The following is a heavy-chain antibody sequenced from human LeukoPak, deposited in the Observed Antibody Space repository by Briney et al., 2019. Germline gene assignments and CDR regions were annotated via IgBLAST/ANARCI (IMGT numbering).Heavy chain of an antibody. D-gene: IGHD3-10*01. CDR2: TRNKANSYTT. CDR1: GFTFSDYY. J-gene: IGHJ4*02. V-gene: IGHV3-72*01. Sequence: PGGSLRLSCAASGFTFSDYYMDWVRQAPGKGLEWVGRTRNKANSYTTEYAASVKGRFTISRDDSKNSLYLQMNSLKTEDTAVYYCARGSGSSRTYYFDYWGQGTLVTVSS. CDR3: ARGSGSSRTYYFDY.